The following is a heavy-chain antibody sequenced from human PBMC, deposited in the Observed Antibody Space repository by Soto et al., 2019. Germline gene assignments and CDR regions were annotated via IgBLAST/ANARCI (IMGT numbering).Heavy chain of an antibody. D-gene: IGHD3-22*01. CDR2: IYYSGST. CDR3: ARYYDSSGSLDY. J-gene: IGHJ4*02. CDR1: GGSVSSGSYY. V-gene: IGHV4-61*01. Sequence: SETLSLTCTVSGGSVSSGSYYWSWIRQPPGKGLEWIGYIYYSGSTNYNPSLKSRVTISVDTSKNQFSLKLSSVTAADTVVYYCARYYDSSGSLDYWGQGTLVTVSS.